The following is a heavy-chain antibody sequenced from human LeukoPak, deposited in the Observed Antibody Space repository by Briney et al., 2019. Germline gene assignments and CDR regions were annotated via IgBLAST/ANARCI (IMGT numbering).Heavy chain of an antibody. J-gene: IGHJ6*02. CDR1: GFTFDDYA. CDR3: ARVPPPPGIAVAGTFYYGMDV. CDR2: ISWNSGSI. Sequence: GGSLRLSCAASGFTFDDYAMHWVRLAPGKGLEWVSGISWNSGSIGYADSVKGRFTISRDNSKNTLYLQMNSLRAEDTAVYYCARVPPPPGIAVAGTFYYGMDVWGQGTTVTVSS. V-gene: IGHV3-9*01. D-gene: IGHD6-19*01.